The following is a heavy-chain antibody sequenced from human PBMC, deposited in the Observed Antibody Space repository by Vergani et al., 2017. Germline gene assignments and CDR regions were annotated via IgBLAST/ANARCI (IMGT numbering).Heavy chain of an antibody. CDR2: MNGDGDTI. V-gene: IGHV3-74*01. CDR1: GFTFNEYW. CDR3: ARARKFRFGVVWENWFAP. J-gene: IGHJ5*02. D-gene: IGHD3-3*01. Sequence: EVELVESGGGLVQPGGSLRLSCAASGFTFNEYWMHWARQVPGKGLVWVSGMNGDGDTISYADSVKGRFTISRDNAKNTLFLQMNSLRAEDTAVYYCARARKFRFGVVWENWFAPWGQGTLVTVS.